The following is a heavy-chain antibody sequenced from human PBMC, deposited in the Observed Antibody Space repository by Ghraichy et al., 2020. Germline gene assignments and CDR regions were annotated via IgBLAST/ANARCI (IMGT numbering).Heavy chain of an antibody. CDR2: TYYRSKWDN. J-gene: IGHJ6*02. CDR1: GDSVSSNSTA. CDR3: ARGLAKQLPLGV. D-gene: IGHD3-16*01. V-gene: IGHV6-1*01. Sequence: SQTLSLTCAISGDSVSSNSTAWNWIRQSPSRGLEWLGRTYYRSKWDNDYAVSVKSRIIINPDTSKNQFSLQLNSVTPEDTAVYFCARGLAKQLPLGVWGQGTTVTVSS.